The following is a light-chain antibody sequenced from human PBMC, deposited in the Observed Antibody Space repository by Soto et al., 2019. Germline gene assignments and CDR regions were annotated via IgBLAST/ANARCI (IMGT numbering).Light chain of an antibody. CDR2: GAS. J-gene: IGKJ1*01. CDR3: QHFVNSLTWT. CDR1: PSVSITS. V-gene: IGKV3-20*01. Sequence: EIVLTQSPGTLSLSPGDRATPSCGASPSVSITSLIWYQQKPGQAPRLLIFGASSRATGVADRFSGGGSGTDFSLTISRLEPEDFAVYYCQHFVNSLTWTFGQGTKVDIK.